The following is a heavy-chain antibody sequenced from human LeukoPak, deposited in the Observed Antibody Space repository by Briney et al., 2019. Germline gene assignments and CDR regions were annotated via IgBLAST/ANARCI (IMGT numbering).Heavy chain of an antibody. J-gene: IGHJ5*02. V-gene: IGHV4-34*01. CDR1: GGSFSGYY. Sequence: PSETLSLTCAVYGGSFSGYYWSWIRQPPGKGLEWIGEINHSGSTNYNPSLKSRVTMSVDTSKNQCTLKLSSVTAADAAVYYCARESSSGYHRWFDPWGQGTLVTVSS. CDR2: INHSGST. D-gene: IGHD3-22*01. CDR3: ARESSSGYHRWFDP.